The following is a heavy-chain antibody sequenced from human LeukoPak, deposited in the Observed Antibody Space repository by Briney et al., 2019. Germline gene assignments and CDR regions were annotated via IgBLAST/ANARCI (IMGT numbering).Heavy chain of an antibody. J-gene: IGHJ6*02. CDR2: ICGSGGST. V-gene: IGHV3-23*01. Sequence: GGSLRLSCAASGFTFSSYAMSWVRQAPGKGLEWVSAICGSGGSTYYADSVKGRFTISRDNSKNTLYLQMNSLRAEDTAVYYCAKPWSLPAPTGYLGGMDVWGQGTTVTVSS. D-gene: IGHD2-2*01. CDR3: AKPWSLPAPTGYLGGMDV. CDR1: GFTFSSYA.